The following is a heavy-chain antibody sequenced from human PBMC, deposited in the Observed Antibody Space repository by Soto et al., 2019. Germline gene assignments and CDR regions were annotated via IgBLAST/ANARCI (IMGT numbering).Heavy chain of an antibody. CDR3: ARGFCFDSGGSCYWFDP. CDR2: MNPNSGNT. V-gene: IGHV1-8*01. CDR1: GYTFTSYD. D-gene: IGHD2-15*01. J-gene: IGHJ5*02. Sequence: ASVKVSCKASGYTFTSYDSNWVRQATGQGLEWMGWMNPNSGNTGYAQKFQGRVTMTRNTSISTAYMELSSLRSEDTAVYYCARGFCFDSGGSCYWFDPWGEGTLVTVSS.